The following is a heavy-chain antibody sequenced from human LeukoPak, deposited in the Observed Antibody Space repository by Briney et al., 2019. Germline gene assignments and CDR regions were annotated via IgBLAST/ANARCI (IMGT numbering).Heavy chain of an antibody. Sequence: GGSLRLSCAASGFTFSSYSMNWVRQAPGKGLEWVSSISSSSSYIYYADSVKGRFTISRDNAKNSLYLQMNSLRAEDTAVYYCARGDFYCSGGSCYSGVGVDYWGQGTLVTVSS. CDR2: ISSSSSYI. CDR3: ARGDFYCSGGSCYSGVGVDY. J-gene: IGHJ4*02. V-gene: IGHV3-21*01. D-gene: IGHD2-15*01. CDR1: GFTFSSYS.